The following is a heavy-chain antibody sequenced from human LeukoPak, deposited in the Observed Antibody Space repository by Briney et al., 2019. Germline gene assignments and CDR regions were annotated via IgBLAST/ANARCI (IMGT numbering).Heavy chain of an antibody. CDR1: GFTFSSYA. V-gene: IGHV3-30*04. D-gene: IGHD3-22*01. CDR3: ARDGPDYYYDSSGYSI. J-gene: IGHJ4*02. CDR2: ISYDGSNK. Sequence: PGGSLRLSCAASGFTFSSYAMHWVRQAPGKGLEWVAVISYDGSNKYYADSVKGRFTISRDNAKNSPYLQMNSLRAEDTAVYYCARDGPDYYYDSSGYSIWGQGTLVTVSS.